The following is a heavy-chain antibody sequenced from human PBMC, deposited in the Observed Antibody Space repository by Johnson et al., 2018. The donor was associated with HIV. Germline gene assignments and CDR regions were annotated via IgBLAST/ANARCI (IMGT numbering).Heavy chain of an antibody. Sequence: QVQLVESGGGVVQPGGSLRLSCAASGFTFSSYGMHWVRQAPGKGLEWVSGINWSGGGSTYYADSVKGRFTISRDNSKNTLYLQMNSLRAEDTAVYYCAKDLSDSSGYHDAFDIWGQGTMVTVSS. D-gene: IGHD3-22*01. CDR1: GFTFSSYG. J-gene: IGHJ3*02. CDR2: NWSGGGST. CDR3: AKDLSDSSGYHDAFDI. V-gene: IGHV3-NL1*01.